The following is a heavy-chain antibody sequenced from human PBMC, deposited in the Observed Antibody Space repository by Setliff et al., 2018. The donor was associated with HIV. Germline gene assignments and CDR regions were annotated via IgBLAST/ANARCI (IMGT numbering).Heavy chain of an antibody. CDR1: GGTFSSYA. J-gene: IGHJ6*03. D-gene: IGHD6-19*01. V-gene: IGHV1-8*02. CDR3: ARGAWYSSGWYSSRYMDV. Sequence: GASVKVSCKTSGGTFSSYAVSWVRQAPGQGLEWMGWMNPNSGNTGYAQKFQGRVTMTRDTSISTAYMELSSLRSDDTAVYYCARGAWYSSGWYSSRYMDVWGKGTTVTVSS. CDR2: MNPNSGNT.